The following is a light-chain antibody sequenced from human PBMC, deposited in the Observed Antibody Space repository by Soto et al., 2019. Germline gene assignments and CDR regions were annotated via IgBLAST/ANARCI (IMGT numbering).Light chain of an antibody. J-gene: IGKJ2*01. CDR1: QSVTNNY. V-gene: IGKV3-20*01. CDR3: QQYSSLPHT. CDR2: GVS. Sequence: ESVLTQSPGTLSLYPGERATLSCRATQSVTNNYFAWYQQKPGQSPRLLIYGVSSRATDIPDRCSGSGSGTDFTLTISRLEPEDFVVYYCQQYSSLPHTVGQGTKLEVK.